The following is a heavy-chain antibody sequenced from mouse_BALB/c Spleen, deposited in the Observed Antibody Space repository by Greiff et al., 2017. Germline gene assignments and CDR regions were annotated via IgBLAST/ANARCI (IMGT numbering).Heavy chain of an antibody. Sequence: EVKLVESGGGLVKPGGSLKLSCAASGFTFSDYYMYWVRQTPEKRLEWVATISDGGSYTYYPDSVKGRFTISRDNAKNNLYLQMSSLKSEDTAMYYCARAGLLRYYAMDYWGQGTSVTVSS. CDR1: GFTFSDYY. CDR3: ARAGLLRYYAMDY. CDR2: ISDGGSYT. J-gene: IGHJ4*01. D-gene: IGHD1-1*01. V-gene: IGHV5-4*02.